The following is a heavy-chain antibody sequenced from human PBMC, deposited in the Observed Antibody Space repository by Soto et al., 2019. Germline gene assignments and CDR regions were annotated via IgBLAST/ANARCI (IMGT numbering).Heavy chain of an antibody. Sequence: GGSLRLSCAASGFTFSSYAMHWVRQAPGKGLEWVAVISYDGSNKYYADSVKGRFTISRDNSKNTLYLQMNSLRAEDTAVYYCARDSSSRDGYFQHWGQGTLVTVSS. CDR2: ISYDGSNK. CDR1: GFTFSSYA. D-gene: IGHD6-13*01. J-gene: IGHJ1*01. CDR3: ARDSSSRDGYFQH. V-gene: IGHV3-30-3*01.